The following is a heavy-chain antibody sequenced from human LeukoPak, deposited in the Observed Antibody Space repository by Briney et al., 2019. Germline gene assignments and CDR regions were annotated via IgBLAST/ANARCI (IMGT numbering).Heavy chain of an antibody. CDR3: AELGITMIGGV. J-gene: IGHJ6*04. Sequence: GSLRLSCSASGFTFSSYEMNWVRHAPGEGLEWVSYISSSGSTIYYADSVKGRFTISRDNAKNSLYLQMNSLRAEDTAVYYCAELGITMIGGVWGKGTTVTISS. CDR1: GFTFSSYE. D-gene: IGHD3-10*02. CDR2: ISSSGSTI. V-gene: IGHV3-48*03.